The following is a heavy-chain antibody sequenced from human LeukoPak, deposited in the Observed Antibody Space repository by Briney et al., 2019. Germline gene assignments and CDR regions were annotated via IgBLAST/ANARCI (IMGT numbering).Heavy chain of an antibody. Sequence: GGSLRLSCAASGFTFSSYAMHWVRQAPGKGLEWVAVISYDGSNKYYADSVKGRFTISRDNSKNTLYLQMNSLRAEDTAVYYCAREIYSYGPIDYWGQGTLVTVSS. CDR2: ISYDGSNK. V-gene: IGHV3-30-3*01. CDR3: AREIYSYGPIDY. D-gene: IGHD5-18*01. CDR1: GFTFSSYA. J-gene: IGHJ4*02.